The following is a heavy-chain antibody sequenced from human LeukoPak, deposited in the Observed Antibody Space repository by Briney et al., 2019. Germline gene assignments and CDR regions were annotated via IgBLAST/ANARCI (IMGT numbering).Heavy chain of an antibody. CDR3: ASGRGVIKQWLYY. V-gene: IGHV1-18*01. CDR1: GYTFTSYG. CDR2: ISAYNGNT. D-gene: IGHD6-19*01. Sequence: GASVKVSCKASGYTFTSYGISWVRQAPGQGLEWMGWISAYNGNTNYAQKLQGRVTMTTDTSTGTAYMELSSLRSEDTAVYYCASGRGVIKQWLYYWGQGTLVTVSS. J-gene: IGHJ4*02.